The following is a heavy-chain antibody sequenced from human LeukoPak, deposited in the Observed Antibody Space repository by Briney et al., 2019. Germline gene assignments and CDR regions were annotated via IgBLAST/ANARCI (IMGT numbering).Heavy chain of an antibody. CDR3: ARGYGDFRVEGRYFHS. J-gene: IGHJ4*02. V-gene: IGHV4-59*01. CDR1: GGSISSYY. CDR2: IYYSGST. D-gene: IGHD4-17*01. Sequence: SETLSLTCTVSGGSISSYYWSWIRQPPGKGLEWIGYIYYSGSTNYNPSLKSRVTISVDTSKNQFSLKLSSVTAADTAVYYCARGYGDFRVEGRYFHSWGQGTLVTVSS.